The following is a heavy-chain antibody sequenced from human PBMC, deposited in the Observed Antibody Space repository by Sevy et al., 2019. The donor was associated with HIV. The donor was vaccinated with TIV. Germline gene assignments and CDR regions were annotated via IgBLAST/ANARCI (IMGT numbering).Heavy chain of an antibody. Sequence: GGSLRLSCAASGFTFSSYSMNWVRQAPGKGLEWVSSISSSGSYIYYADSVKGRFTISRDNAKNSLYLQMNSLRAEDTAVYYCAPYTVTTWGADWFDPWDQGTLVTVSS. J-gene: IGHJ5*02. CDR2: ISSSGSYI. CDR1: GFTFSSYS. D-gene: IGHD4-17*01. CDR3: APYTVTTWGADWFDP. V-gene: IGHV3-21*01.